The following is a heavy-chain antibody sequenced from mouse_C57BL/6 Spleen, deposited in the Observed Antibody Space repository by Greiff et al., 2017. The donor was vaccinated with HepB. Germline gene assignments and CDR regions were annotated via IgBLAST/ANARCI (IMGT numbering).Heavy chain of an antibody. D-gene: IGHD2-3*01. CDR1: GYTFTSYW. V-gene: IGHV1-61*01. Sequence: QVQLQQSGAELVRPGSSVKLSCKASGYTFTSYWMDWVKQRPGQGLEWIGNIYPSDSETHYNQKFKDKATLTVDKSSSTAYMQLSSLTSEDSAVYYCARRNGYYSYFDYWGQGTTLTVSS. CDR2: IYPSDSET. J-gene: IGHJ2*01. CDR3: ARRNGYYSYFDY.